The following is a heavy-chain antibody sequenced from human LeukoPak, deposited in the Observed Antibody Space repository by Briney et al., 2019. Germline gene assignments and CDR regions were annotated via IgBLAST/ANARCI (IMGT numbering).Heavy chain of an antibody. Sequence: SETLSLTCTVSGGSISSYYWSWIRQPAGKGLEWIGRIYTSGSTNYNPSLKSRVTMSVDTSKNQFSLKLSSVTAADTAVYYCAREAGTRSVGYYFDYWGQGTLVTVSS. D-gene: IGHD1-7*01. V-gene: IGHV4-4*07. CDR1: GGSISSYY. J-gene: IGHJ4*02. CDR2: IYTSGST. CDR3: AREAGTRSVGYYFDY.